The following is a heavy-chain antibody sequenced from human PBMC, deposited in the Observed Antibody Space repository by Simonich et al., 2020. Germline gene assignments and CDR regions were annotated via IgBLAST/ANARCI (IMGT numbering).Heavy chain of an antibody. CDR2: ISSSSSYI. CDR1: GFPFSSYS. J-gene: IGHJ4*02. CDR3: ARDTSYYGSGSYYFDY. V-gene: IGHV3-21*01. D-gene: IGHD3-10*01. Sequence: GGGLVKPGGSLRLSCAASGFPFSSYSMNWVRQAPGKGLEWVSSISSSSSYIYYADSVKGRFTISRDNAKNSLYLQMNSLRADDTAVYYCARDTSYYGSGSYYFDYWGQGTLVTVSS.